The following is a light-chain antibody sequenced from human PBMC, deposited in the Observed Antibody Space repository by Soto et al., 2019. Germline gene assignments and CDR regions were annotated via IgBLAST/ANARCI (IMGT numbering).Light chain of an antibody. CDR3: HSYPGRGRRV. Sequence: QSALTQPPSASGSPGQSVTISCTGTSSDVGGYNSVSWYQQHPGKAPKLLIYEVSRRPSGVPDRFSGSKSGNTASLIVSGPQADDGGGYYCHSYPGRGRRVFGGGPKLPAL. J-gene: IGLJ3*02. V-gene: IGLV2-8*01. CDR2: EVS. CDR1: SSDVGGYNS.